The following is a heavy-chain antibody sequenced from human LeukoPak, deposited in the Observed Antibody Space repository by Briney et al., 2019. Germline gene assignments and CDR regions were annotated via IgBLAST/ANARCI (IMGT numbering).Heavy chain of an antibody. J-gene: IGHJ4*02. V-gene: IGHV3-33*01. D-gene: IGHD2-15*01. Sequence: GGSLRLSCAASGFTFSSYGMHWVRQAPGKGLEWVAVIWYDGRNKFYADSLKGRFTISRDNSKTTLYLQMNSLRAEDTAVYYCARQSCRGGSCFIDYWGQGTLVTVSS. CDR3: ARQSCRGGSCFIDY. CDR2: IWYDGRNK. CDR1: GFTFSSYG.